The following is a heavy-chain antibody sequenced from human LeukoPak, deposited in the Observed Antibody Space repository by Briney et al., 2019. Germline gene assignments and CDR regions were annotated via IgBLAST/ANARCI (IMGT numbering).Heavy chain of an antibody. CDR1: GYLFTGFY. J-gene: IGHJ4*02. CDR2: INPNSGDT. V-gene: IGHV1-2*02. CDR3: AKRGGALSH. D-gene: IGHD2-21*01. Sequence: ASVKVSCKTSGYLFTGFYIHWVRRVPGQGLEWMGWINPNSGDTKSAPKFQGRVAMTRVTSINTAYMKVSGLTPDDTAIYYCAKRGGALSHWGQGTPVTVTS.